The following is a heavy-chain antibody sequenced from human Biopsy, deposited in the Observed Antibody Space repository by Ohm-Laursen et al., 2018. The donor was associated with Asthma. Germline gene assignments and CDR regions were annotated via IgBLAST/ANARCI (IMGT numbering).Heavy chain of an antibody. V-gene: IGHV1-24*01. D-gene: IGHD4-17*01. CDR1: GYSLTDLS. CDR3: ASDFPKDYVRYNFQF. J-gene: IGHJ4*02. Sequence: SVKVSCNISGYSLTDLSMHWVRQAPGQGLEWMGGHDHEEGGTVNARRFQGRVTMTEDTSTDTAYMELSSLSSDDTAVHYCASDFPKDYVRYNFQFWGQGTLVTVSS. CDR2: HDHEEGGT.